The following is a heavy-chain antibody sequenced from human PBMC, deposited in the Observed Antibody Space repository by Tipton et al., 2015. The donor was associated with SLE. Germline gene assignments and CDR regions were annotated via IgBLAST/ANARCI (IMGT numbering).Heavy chain of an antibody. J-gene: IGHJ4*02. CDR2: ISYDGSNK. CDR3: ARDEDSSSPRYYFDY. CDR1: GFTFSSYA. V-gene: IGHV3-30-3*01. D-gene: IGHD6-6*01. Sequence: RSLRLSCAASGFTFSSYAMHWVRQAPGKGLEWVAVISYDGSNKYYADSVKGRFTISRDNSKNTLYLQMNSLRAEDTAVYYCARDEDSSSPRYYFDYWGQGTLVTVSS.